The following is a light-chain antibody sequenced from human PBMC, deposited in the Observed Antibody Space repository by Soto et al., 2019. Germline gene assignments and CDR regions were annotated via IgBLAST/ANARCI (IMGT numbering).Light chain of an antibody. Sequence: EIVLTQSPATLSLSPGGSATLSCRASQSVNINLAWYQQKPGQAPRLVFYDGSHRATDIPARFSGSGSGTDFTLTISYVEPEDSAVYYCQQRRKWPPDFGQGTRLE. CDR3: QQRRKWPPD. J-gene: IGKJ5*01. CDR1: QSVNIN. CDR2: DGS. V-gene: IGKV3-11*01.